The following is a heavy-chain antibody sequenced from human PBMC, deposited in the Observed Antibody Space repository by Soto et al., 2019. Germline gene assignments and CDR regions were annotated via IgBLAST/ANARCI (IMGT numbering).Heavy chain of an antibody. CDR1: GFIVTNNY. CDR3: ARDRTMDV. CDR2: IYRTGDT. Sequence: EGQLVESGGGLIQPGGSLRLSCAASGFIVTNNYMTWVRQAPGKGLEWVSVIYRTGDTYYADSVKGRFTISRDKSKNTLYLQMHSLRAEDTDVYFCARDRTMDVWGRGTTVTVSS. J-gene: IGHJ6*02. V-gene: IGHV3-53*01.